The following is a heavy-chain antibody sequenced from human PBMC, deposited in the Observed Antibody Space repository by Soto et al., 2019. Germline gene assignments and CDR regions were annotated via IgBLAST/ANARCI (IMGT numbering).Heavy chain of an antibody. Sequence: GASVKVSCKASGGTFSSYAISWVRQAPGQGLEWMGGIIPIFGTANYAQKFQGRVTITADESTSTAYMELSSLRSEDTAVYYCARDLSWNGEVLRNYYYGMDVWGQGTTVTVSS. CDR1: GGTFSSYA. J-gene: IGHJ6*02. D-gene: IGHD1-1*01. CDR2: IIPIFGTA. CDR3: ARDLSWNGEVLRNYYYGMDV. V-gene: IGHV1-69*13.